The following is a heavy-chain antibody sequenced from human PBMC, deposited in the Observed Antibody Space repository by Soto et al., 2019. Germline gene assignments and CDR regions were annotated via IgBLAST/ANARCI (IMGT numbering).Heavy chain of an antibody. V-gene: IGHV3-30-3*01. CDR1: GFTFSSYA. J-gene: IGHJ4*02. Sequence: GGSLRLSCAASGFTFSSYAMHWVRQAPGKGLEWVAVISYDGSNKYYADSVKGRFTISRDNSKNTLYLQMNSLRAEDTAVYYCARDDYSSSRFDYWGQGTLVTVSS. D-gene: IGHD6-6*01. CDR3: ARDDYSSSRFDY. CDR2: ISYDGSNK.